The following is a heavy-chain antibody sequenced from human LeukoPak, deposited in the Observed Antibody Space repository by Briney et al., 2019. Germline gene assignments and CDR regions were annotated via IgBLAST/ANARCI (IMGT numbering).Heavy chain of an antibody. CDR3: TTGIDYGGGY. D-gene: IGHD3-16*01. Sequence: GGSLRLSCEGSAFIFSGHWMNWVRQAPGKGLEWVGRIKNKDEGEKTDYAAPVKGRFTISRDDSKATLFLQMNSLKMEDTAIYYCTTGIDYGGGYWGQGTLVSVSS. CDR2: IKNKDEGEKT. CDR1: AFIFSGHW. J-gene: IGHJ4*02. V-gene: IGHV3-15*05.